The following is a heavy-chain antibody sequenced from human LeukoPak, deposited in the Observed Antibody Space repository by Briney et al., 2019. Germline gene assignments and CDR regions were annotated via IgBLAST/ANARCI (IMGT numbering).Heavy chain of an antibody. V-gene: IGHV3-33*03. D-gene: IGHD1-26*01. J-gene: IGHJ4*02. CDR1: GFTFSSYG. CDR3: AILSGTYTGD. Sequence: GGSLRLSCAASGFTFSSYGMHWVRQAPGKGLEWVAVIWYDGSNKYYADYVKGRFTISRDNAKNTVDLQMNSLRAEDTAVYYCAILSGTYTGDWGQGTLVTVSS. CDR2: IWYDGSNK.